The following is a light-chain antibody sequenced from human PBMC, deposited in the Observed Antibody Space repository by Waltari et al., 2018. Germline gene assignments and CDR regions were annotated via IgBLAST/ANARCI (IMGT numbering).Light chain of an antibody. J-gene: IGLJ2*01. V-gene: IGLV2-14*03. Sequence: QSALTQPASVSGSPGQSITISCTGTSSDVGGYNYVSWYQQHPGKAPKLMIFDVRNRPSGVSNRFSGSKSGNTASLTISGLQAEDEADYYCSSYIGSSTLELFGGGTSLTVL. CDR3: SSYIGSSTLEL. CDR1: SSDVGGYNY. CDR2: DVR.